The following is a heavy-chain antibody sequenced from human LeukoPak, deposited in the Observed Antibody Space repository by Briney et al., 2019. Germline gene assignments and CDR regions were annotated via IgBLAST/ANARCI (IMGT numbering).Heavy chain of an antibody. CDR1: GGSFSSSSYY. CDR3: ARATSYGDYVDY. V-gene: IGHV4-39*01. D-gene: IGHD4-17*01. Sequence: SETLSLTCTVSGGSFSSSSYYWGWIRQPPGKGLEWIGSFYYSGSTYYNPSLKSRVTISVDTSKNQFSLKLTSVTAADTAVYYCARATSYGDYVDYWGQGTLVTVSS. J-gene: IGHJ4*02. CDR2: FYYSGST.